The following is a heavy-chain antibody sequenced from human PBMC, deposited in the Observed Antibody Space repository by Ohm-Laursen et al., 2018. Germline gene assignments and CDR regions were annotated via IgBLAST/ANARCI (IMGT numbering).Heavy chain of an antibody. Sequence: SLRLSCAAFGITFSSYAMNWVRQAPGKGLEWVSGISGSGGSTDYADSVKGRFTISRDNSKNTLYLQMNSLRAEDTAVYYCAKDKVIVVPTPSYYFDYWGQGTLVTVSS. V-gene: IGHV3-23*01. J-gene: IGHJ4*02. CDR1: GITFSSYA. CDR3: AKDKVIVVPTPSYYFDY. D-gene: IGHD2-2*01. CDR2: ISGSGGST.